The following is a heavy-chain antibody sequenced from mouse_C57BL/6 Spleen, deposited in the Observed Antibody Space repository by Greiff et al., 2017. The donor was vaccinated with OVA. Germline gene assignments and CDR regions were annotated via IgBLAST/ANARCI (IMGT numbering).Heavy chain of an antibody. Sequence: VKLQQPGAELVKPGASVKMSCKASGYTFTSYWITWVKQRPGQGLERIGDIYPGSGSTNYNEKFKSKATLTVDTSSSTAYMQLSSLTSEDSAVYYCASPYDYDGYWGQGTTLTVSS. CDR3: ASPYDYDGY. J-gene: IGHJ2*01. D-gene: IGHD2-4*01. CDR2: IYPGSGST. V-gene: IGHV1-55*01. CDR1: GYTFTSYW.